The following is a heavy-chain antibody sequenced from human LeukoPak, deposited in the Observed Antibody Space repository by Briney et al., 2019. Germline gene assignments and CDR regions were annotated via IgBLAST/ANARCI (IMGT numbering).Heavy chain of an antibody. Sequence: GESLKISCKGSEYSFTSYWIGWVRQMPGKGLEWMGIIYPGDSDTRYSPSFQGQVTISADKSISTAYLQWSSLKASDTAMYYCATAGPIVVVPAAPYYWGQGTLVTVSS. CDR2: IYPGDSDT. CDR3: ATAGPIVVVPAAPYY. V-gene: IGHV5-51*01. CDR1: EYSFTSYW. D-gene: IGHD2-2*01. J-gene: IGHJ4*02.